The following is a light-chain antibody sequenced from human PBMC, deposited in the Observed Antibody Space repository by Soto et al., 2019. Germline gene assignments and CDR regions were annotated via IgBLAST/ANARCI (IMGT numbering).Light chain of an antibody. V-gene: IGKV3-20*01. J-gene: IGKJ4*01. CDR1: QSVSGY. CDR2: DAS. CDR3: QQFSSYPLT. Sequence: EIVLTQSPGTLSLYPGERATLSCRASQSVSGYLAWYQQKPGQAPRLLIYDASSRATGIPDRFSGGGSGTDFTLTISRLEPEDFAVYYCQQFSSYPLTFGGGTKVDIK.